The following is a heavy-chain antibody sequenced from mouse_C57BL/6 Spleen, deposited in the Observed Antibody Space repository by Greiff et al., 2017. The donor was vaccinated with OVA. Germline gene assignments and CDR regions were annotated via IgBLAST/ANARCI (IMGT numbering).Heavy chain of an antibody. V-gene: IGHV5-17*01. D-gene: IGHD4-1*01. CDR3: AREGDWDVGDFDY. CDR2: ISSGSSTI. Sequence: EVQLVESGGGLVKPGGSLKLSCAASGFTFSVYGMHRVRQAPEKGLEWVAYISSGSSTIYYADTVKGRFTISRDNAKNTLFLQMTSLRSEDTAMYYCAREGDWDVGDFDYWGQGTTLTVSS. J-gene: IGHJ2*01. CDR1: GFTFSVYG.